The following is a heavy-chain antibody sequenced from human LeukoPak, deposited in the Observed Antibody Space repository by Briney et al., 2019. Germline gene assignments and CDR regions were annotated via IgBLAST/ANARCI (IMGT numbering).Heavy chain of an antibody. Sequence: ASVKVSCKASGYTFTSYDINWVRQATGQGLEWMGWMNPNSGNTGYAQKFQGRVTMTRNTSISTAYMELSSLRSEDTAVYYCARWYYYDSSGYKSAFDYWGQGTLVTVSS. CDR1: GYTFTSYD. D-gene: IGHD3-22*01. J-gene: IGHJ4*02. V-gene: IGHV1-8*01. CDR2: MNPNSGNT. CDR3: ARWYYYDSSGYKSAFDY.